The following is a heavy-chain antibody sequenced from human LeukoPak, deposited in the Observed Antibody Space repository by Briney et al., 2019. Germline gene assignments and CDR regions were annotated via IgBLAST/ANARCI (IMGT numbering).Heavy chain of an antibody. D-gene: IGHD6-19*01. CDR2: ISWNSGSI. V-gene: IGHV3-9*01. J-gene: IGHJ4*02. CDR1: GFTFDDYA. Sequence: GGSLRLSCAASGFTFDDYAMHWVRQAPGKGLEWVSGISWNSGSIGYADSVKGRFTTSRDNAKNSLYLQMNSLRAEDTALYYCAKDKAHRSIIAVAGTFDYWGQGTLVTVSS. CDR3: AKDKAHRSIIAVAGTFDY.